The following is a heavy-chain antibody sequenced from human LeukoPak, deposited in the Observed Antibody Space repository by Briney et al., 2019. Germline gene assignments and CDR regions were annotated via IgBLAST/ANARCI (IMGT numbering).Heavy chain of an antibody. Sequence: PGGSLRLSCAASGFTFSSYGMHWVRQAPGKGLEWVAVIWYDGSNKYYADSVKGRFTISRDNSKNTLYLQMNSLRAEDTAVYYCARDLARSSSSGEDYWGQGTLVTVSS. V-gene: IGHV3-33*01. CDR2: IWYDGSNK. CDR1: GFTFSSYG. CDR3: ARDLARSSSSGEDY. D-gene: IGHD6-6*01. J-gene: IGHJ4*02.